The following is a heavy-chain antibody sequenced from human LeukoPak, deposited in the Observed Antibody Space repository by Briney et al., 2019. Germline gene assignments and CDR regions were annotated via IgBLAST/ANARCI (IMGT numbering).Heavy chain of an antibody. Sequence: PSETLSLTCAVYGGSFSGYYWSWIRQPPGKGLEWIGEINHSGSTNYNPSLKSRVTISVDTSKNQFSLKLSSVTAADTAVYYCASAPIVVVTAIRGAYFDYWGQGTLVTVSS. CDR2: INHSGST. CDR1: GGSFSGYY. J-gene: IGHJ4*02. CDR3: ASAPIVVVTAIRGAYFDY. V-gene: IGHV4-34*01. D-gene: IGHD2-21*02.